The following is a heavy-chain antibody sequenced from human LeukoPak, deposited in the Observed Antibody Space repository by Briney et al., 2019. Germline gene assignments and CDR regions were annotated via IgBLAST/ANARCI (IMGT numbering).Heavy chain of an antibody. V-gene: IGHV3-13*01. CDR2: IGTAGDT. J-gene: IGHJ3*02. Sequence: GGSLRLSCAASGFTFSDYDMHWVRQATGKGLEWVSAIGTAGDTYYTGSVKGRFTISRENAKNSLSLQMNSLRAGDTAVYYCAKDIRRRVFISNAFDIWGQGTMVTVSS. CDR1: GFTFSDYD. D-gene: IGHD2-2*02. CDR3: AKDIRRRVFISNAFDI.